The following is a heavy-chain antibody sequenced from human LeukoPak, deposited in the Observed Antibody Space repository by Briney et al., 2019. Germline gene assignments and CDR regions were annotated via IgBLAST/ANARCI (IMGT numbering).Heavy chain of an antibody. CDR3: ARTYYYDSSGYHFDY. CDR1: GGSISSYY. J-gene: IGHJ4*02. CDR2: IYYSGGT. V-gene: IGHV4-59*01. Sequence: PSETLSLTCTVSGGSISSYYWSWIRQPPGKGLEWIGYIYYSGGTNYNPSLKSRVTISVDTSKNQFSLKLSSVTAADTAVYYCARTYYYDSSGYHFDYWGQGTLVTVSS. D-gene: IGHD3-22*01.